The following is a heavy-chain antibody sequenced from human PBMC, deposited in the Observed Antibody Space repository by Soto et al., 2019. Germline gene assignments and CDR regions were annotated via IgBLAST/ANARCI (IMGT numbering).Heavy chain of an antibody. CDR3: VYREGVQDPSDWYLDL. J-gene: IGHJ2*01. Sequence: QITLKESGPTLVKPTQTLTLTCTFSGFSLSTSGVGVGWIRQPPGKALEWLALIYWDDDKRYSPSLKSRLTITKDTSKNQVVLTMTNMDPVDTATYYCVYREGVQDPSDWYLDLWGRGTLVTVSS. V-gene: IGHV2-5*02. D-gene: IGHD1-1*01. CDR2: IYWDDDK. CDR1: GFSLSTSGVG.